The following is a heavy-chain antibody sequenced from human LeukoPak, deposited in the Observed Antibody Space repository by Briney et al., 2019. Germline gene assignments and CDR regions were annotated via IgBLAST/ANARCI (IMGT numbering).Heavy chain of an antibody. CDR3: ARVDSSGYSGIVNY. Sequence: ASVTVSYTASGYTFTGYYMHWVRQAPGQGREGMGWINPNSGGTNYAQKFQGRVTMPRDTSISTAYVELSRLRSDDTAVYYCARVDSSGYSGIVNYWGQGTLVTVSS. J-gene: IGHJ4*02. D-gene: IGHD3-22*01. CDR1: GYTFTGYY. V-gene: IGHV1-2*02. CDR2: INPNSGGT.